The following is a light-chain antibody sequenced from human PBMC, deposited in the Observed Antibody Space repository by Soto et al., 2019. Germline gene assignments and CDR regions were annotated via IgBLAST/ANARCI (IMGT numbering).Light chain of an antibody. CDR3: SSYTSSSPVV. CDR1: SSDVGGYNY. J-gene: IGLJ2*01. V-gene: IGLV2-14*01. Sequence: QSALTQPASVSGSPGQSITISCTGTSSDVGGYNYVSWYQQHPGKAPKLMIYEVSNRPSGVSNRFAGSKSGNTSSLTISGLQDDDEADYHCSSYTSSSPVVFGRGTKLTVL. CDR2: EVS.